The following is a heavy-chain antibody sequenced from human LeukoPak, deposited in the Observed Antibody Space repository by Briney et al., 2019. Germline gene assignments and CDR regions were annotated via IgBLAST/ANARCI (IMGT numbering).Heavy chain of an antibody. CDR3: ARVRAAASRWFDP. Sequence: ASVKVSCKASGYTFTGYYMHWVRQAPGQGLEWMGWINPNSGGTNYAQKFQGRVTMTRDTSISTAYMELSRLRSDDTAVYYCARVRAAASRWFDPWGQGTLVTVSS. CDR1: GYTFTGYY. V-gene: IGHV1-2*02. CDR2: INPNSGGT. D-gene: IGHD6-13*01. J-gene: IGHJ5*02.